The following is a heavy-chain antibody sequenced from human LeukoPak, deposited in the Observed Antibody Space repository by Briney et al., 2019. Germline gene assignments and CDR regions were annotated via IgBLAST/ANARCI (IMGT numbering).Heavy chain of an antibody. V-gene: IGHV4-34*01. CDR3: ARGRRDDILTGTDY. CDR1: GGSFSGYY. CDR2: INHSGST. Sequence: SETLSLTCAVYGGSFSGYYWSWIRQPPGKGLEWIGEINHSGSTNYNPSLKSRVTISVDTSKNQFSLKLSSVTAADTAVYYCARGRRDDILTGTDYWGQGTLVTVSS. D-gene: IGHD3-9*01. J-gene: IGHJ4*02.